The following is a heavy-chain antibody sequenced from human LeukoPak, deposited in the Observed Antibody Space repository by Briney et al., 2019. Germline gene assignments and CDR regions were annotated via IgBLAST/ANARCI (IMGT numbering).Heavy chain of an antibody. J-gene: IGHJ5*02. Sequence: GGSLRLSCAASAFTFSTYAMSWVRQAPGKGLEWVSGISNSGGSTPYAESVKGRFTISRDTSRNTLYLQMNSLRLEDTAVYYCAKDLMRDRWFGESWGQGTLVTVSS. D-gene: IGHD3-10*01. CDR3: AKDLMRDRWFGES. CDR1: AFTFSTYA. CDR2: ISNSGGST. V-gene: IGHV3-23*01.